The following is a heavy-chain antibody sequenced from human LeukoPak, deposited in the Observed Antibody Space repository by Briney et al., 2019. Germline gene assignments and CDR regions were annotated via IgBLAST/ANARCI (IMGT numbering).Heavy chain of an antibody. CDR3: ARGRGAAAN. J-gene: IGHJ4*02. D-gene: IGHD6-13*01. Sequence: GGSLRLSCAASGFIFSSYAMHWVRQAPGKGLEWVAVISYDGRNEYYADSVKGRFTISRDNSKNSLYLQMNSLRGEDTAVYYCARGRGAAANWGQGTLVTVSS. CDR2: ISYDGRNE. CDR1: GFIFSSYA. V-gene: IGHV3-30*04.